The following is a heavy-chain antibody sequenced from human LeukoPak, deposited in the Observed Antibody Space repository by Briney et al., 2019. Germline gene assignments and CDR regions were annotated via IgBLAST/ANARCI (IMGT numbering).Heavy chain of an antibody. CDR2: IKSKTDGGTT. CDR1: GFTFSNAW. J-gene: IGHJ4*02. CDR3: TTHHSSSWYYFDY. V-gene: IGHV3-15*01. Sequence: PGGSLRLSCAASGFTFSNAWMSWVRQAPGKGLEWVGRIKSKTDGGTTDYAAPVKGRFTISRDDSKNTLYLQMNSLKTEDTAVYYCTTHHSSSWYYFDYWGQGTLVTVSS. D-gene: IGHD6-13*01.